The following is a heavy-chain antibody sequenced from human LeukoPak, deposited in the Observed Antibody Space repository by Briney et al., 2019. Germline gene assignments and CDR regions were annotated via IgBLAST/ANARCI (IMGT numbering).Heavy chain of an antibody. D-gene: IGHD2-2*01. Sequence: GGSLRLSCAASGFTFNNYGMRWVRQAPGKGLEWVAVISYDGRNIHYPDSVKGRFTISRDISTDTLWLQMDSLRTEDTAVYYCAKGPLRGTAAAIDYWGQGTLVTVSS. V-gene: IGHV3-30*18. CDR3: AKGPLRGTAAAIDY. CDR1: GFTFNNYG. CDR2: ISYDGRNI. J-gene: IGHJ4*02.